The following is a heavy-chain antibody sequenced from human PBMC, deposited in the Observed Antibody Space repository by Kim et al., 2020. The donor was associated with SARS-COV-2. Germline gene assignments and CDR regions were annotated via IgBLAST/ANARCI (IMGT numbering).Heavy chain of an antibody. Sequence: ASVKVSCKASGYTFTSYGISWVRQAPGQGLEWMGWISAYNGNTNYAQKLQGRVTMTTDTSTSTAYMELRSLRSDDTAVYYCARPSTGHSSGWHTPIDYWGQGTLVTVSS. CDR1: GYTFTSYG. J-gene: IGHJ4*02. CDR3: ARPSTGHSSGWHTPIDY. CDR2: ISAYNGNT. V-gene: IGHV1-18*01. D-gene: IGHD6-19*01.